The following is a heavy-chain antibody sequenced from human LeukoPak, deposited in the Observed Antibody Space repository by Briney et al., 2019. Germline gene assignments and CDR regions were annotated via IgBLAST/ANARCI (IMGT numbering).Heavy chain of an antibody. CDR2: INHSGST. CDR3: ARIEYAFDI. V-gene: IGHV4-39*07. D-gene: IGHD2/OR15-2a*01. CDR1: GGSISSSSYY. J-gene: IGHJ3*02. Sequence: PSETLSLTCTVSGGSISSSSYYWSWIRQPPGKGLEWIGEINHSGSTNYNPSLKSRVTISVDTSKNQFSLKLSSVTAADTAVYYCARIEYAFDIWGQGTMVTVSS.